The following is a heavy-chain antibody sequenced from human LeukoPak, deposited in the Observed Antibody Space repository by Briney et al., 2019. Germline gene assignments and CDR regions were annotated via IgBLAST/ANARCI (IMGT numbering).Heavy chain of an antibody. CDR1: GFTFSNAW. J-gene: IGHJ4*02. CDR2: ISSSSSYI. CDR3: ARWDDSSGYYPYYFDY. D-gene: IGHD3-22*01. V-gene: IGHV3-21*01. Sequence: PGGSLRLSCAASGFTFSNAWMSWVRQAPGKGLEWVSSISSSSSYIYYADSVKGRFTISRDNAKKSLYLQMNGLRAEDTAVYYCARWDDSSGYYPYYFDYWGQGTLVTVSS.